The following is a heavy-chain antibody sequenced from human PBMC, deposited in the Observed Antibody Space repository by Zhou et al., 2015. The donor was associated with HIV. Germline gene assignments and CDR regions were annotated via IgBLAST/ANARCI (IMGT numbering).Heavy chain of an antibody. Sequence: LQLVESGGGVVQPGKSLRLSCAASGFTFKTYGMHWVRQVPGKGLEWVAFIRYDGSNTYYADSVKGRFTISRDNSKNTLYLQMNSLRPEDTAVYYCAKEILHSSSWPVYMDVWGKGTMVTVSS. V-gene: IGHV3-30*02. D-gene: IGHD6-13*01. CDR2: IRYDGSNT. CDR1: GFTFKTYG. CDR3: AKEILHSSSWPVYMDV. J-gene: IGHJ6*03.